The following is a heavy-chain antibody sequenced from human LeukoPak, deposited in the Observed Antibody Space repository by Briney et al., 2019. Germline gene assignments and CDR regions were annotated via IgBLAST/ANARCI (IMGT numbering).Heavy chain of an antibody. V-gene: IGHV7-4-1*02. CDR2: INTNTGNP. Sequence: ASVKVSCKASGYTFTSYGISWVRQAPGQGLEWMGWINTNTGNPTYAQGFTGRFVFSLDTSVSTAYLQISSLKAEDTAVYYCARNFDDYGDRFDPWGQGTLVTVSS. CDR1: GYTFTSYG. J-gene: IGHJ5*02. D-gene: IGHD4-17*01. CDR3: ARNFDDYGDRFDP.